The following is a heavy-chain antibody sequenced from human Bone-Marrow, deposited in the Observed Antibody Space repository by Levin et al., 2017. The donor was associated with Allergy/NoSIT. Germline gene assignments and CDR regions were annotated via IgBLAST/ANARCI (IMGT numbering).Heavy chain of an antibody. CDR2: IYYSGST. Sequence: LSQTLSLTCTVSGGSISSSSYYWGWIRQPPGKGLEWIGSIYYSGSTYYNPSLKSRVTISVDTSKNQFSLKLSSVTAADTAVYYCASRGYCSSTSCYATHDAFDIWGQGTMVTVSS. CDR3: ASRGYCSSTSCYATHDAFDI. D-gene: IGHD2-2*01. CDR1: GGSISSSSYY. V-gene: IGHV4-39*01. J-gene: IGHJ3*02.